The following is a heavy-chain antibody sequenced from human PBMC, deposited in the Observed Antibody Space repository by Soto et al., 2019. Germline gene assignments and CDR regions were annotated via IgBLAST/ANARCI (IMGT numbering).Heavy chain of an antibody. CDR2: ISGSGGST. Sequence: GGSLRLSCAASGFTFSSYAMSWVRQAPGKGLEWVSAISGSGGSTYYADSVKGRFTISRDNSKNTLYLQMNSLRAEDTAVYYCGLFYVDTAMVSFLGQINQRDYWGQGTLVTVSS. CDR3: GLFYVDTAMVSFLGQINQRDY. J-gene: IGHJ4*02. V-gene: IGHV3-23*01. CDR1: GFTFSSYA. D-gene: IGHD5-18*01.